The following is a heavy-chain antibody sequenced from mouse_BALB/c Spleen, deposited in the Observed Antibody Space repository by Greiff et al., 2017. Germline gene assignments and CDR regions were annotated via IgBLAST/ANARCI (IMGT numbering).Heavy chain of an antibody. J-gene: IGHJ3*01. Sequence: VQLQQSGAELAKPGASVKMSCKASGYTFTSYWMHWVKQRPGQGLEWIGYINPSTGYTEYNQKFKDKATLTADKSSSTAYMQLSSLTSEDSAVYYCARPYDYEPAWFAYWGQGTLVTVSA. CDR2: INPSTGYT. V-gene: IGHV1-7*01. CDR3: ARPYDYEPAWFAY. CDR1: GYTFTSYW. D-gene: IGHD2-4*01.